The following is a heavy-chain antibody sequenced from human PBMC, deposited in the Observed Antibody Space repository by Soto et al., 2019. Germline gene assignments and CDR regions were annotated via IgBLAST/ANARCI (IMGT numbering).Heavy chain of an antibody. Sequence: QVQLVESGGGVVQPGRSLRLSCAASGFTFSSYGMHWVRQAPGKGLEWVAVIWSDGSNKYYADSVKGRFTISRDNSKNTLDLQMNSLRAEDTAVYYCARVVESYYDGMDVWGQGTTVTVSS. CDR3: ARVVESYYDGMDV. CDR1: GFTFSSYG. V-gene: IGHV3-33*01. CDR2: IWSDGSNK. J-gene: IGHJ6*02.